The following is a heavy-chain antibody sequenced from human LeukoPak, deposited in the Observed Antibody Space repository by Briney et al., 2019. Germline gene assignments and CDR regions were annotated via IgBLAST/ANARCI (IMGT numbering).Heavy chain of an antibody. CDR1: GFTFSSYA. Sequence: GGSLRLSCAASGFTFSSYAMIWVRQAPGKGLEWVSSISSTSSHIYYADSVKGRFTISRDNAKSSLYLQMNSLRVEDTAVYYCARSGLRYYFDYWGQGTLVTVSS. CDR2: ISSTSSHI. D-gene: IGHD5/OR15-5a*01. J-gene: IGHJ4*02. CDR3: ARSGLRYYFDY. V-gene: IGHV3-21*01.